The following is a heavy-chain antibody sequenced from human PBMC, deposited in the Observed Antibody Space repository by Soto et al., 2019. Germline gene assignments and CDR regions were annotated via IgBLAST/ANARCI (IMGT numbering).Heavy chain of an antibody. J-gene: IGHJ6*03. Sequence: GGSLRLSCVATGFNFPDYGTHWVRQSPGKGLEWVSGITWNGATAFYVDSVKGRFTISRDNAKNALYLQMDSLRPEDTALYFCAKEHNRDQFYDYLDVWGTGSTVTVSS. CDR2: ITWNGATA. CDR3: AKEHNRDQFYDYLDV. CDR1: GFNFPDYG. D-gene: IGHD2-2*01. V-gene: IGHV3-9*01.